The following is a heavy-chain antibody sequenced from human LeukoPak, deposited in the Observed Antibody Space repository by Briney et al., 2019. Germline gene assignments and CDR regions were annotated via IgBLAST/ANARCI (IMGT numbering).Heavy chain of an antibody. Sequence: GGSLRLSCAASGFTFSSYGMHWVRQAPGKGLEWVAVISYDGSNKYYADSVKGRFTISRDNAKNSLYLQMNSLRAEDTAVYYCARGRPAFDLWGRGTLVTVSS. D-gene: IGHD1-14*01. CDR2: ISYDGSNK. CDR3: ARGRPAFDL. CDR1: GFTFSSYG. V-gene: IGHV3-30*03. J-gene: IGHJ2*01.